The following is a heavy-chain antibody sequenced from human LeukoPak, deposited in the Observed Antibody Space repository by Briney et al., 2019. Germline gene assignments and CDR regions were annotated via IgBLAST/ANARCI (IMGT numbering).Heavy chain of an antibody. CDR1: GFTFSASA. CDR3: AKLGWVGKPSSFGY. J-gene: IGHJ4*02. CDR2: VRSTANSYAT. V-gene: IGHV3-73*01. D-gene: IGHD6-19*01. Sequence: PGGSLKLSCAASGFTFSASAMHWVRQASGKGLEWVGRVRSTANSYATSHAASVEGRFTISRDDSKNTAYLQMNSLRAEDTAVYYCAKLGWVGKPSSFGYWGQGTLVTVSS.